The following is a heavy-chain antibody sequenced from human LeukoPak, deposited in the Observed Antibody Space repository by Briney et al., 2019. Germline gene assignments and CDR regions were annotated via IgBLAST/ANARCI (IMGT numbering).Heavy chain of an antibody. CDR2: IYYSGST. J-gene: IGHJ3*02. CDR1: GGSISSYY. V-gene: IGHV4-59*01. D-gene: IGHD3-22*01. Sequence: SETLSLTCTVSGGSISSYYWSWVRQPPGKGLEWIGYIYYSGSTNYNPSLKSRVTISVDTSKNQFSLKLSSVTAAATAVYYCASRTISSGYRDAFDIWGQGTMVTVSS. CDR3: ASRTISSGYRDAFDI.